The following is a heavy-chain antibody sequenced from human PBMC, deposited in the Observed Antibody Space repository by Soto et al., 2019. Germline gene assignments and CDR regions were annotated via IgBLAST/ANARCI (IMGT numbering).Heavy chain of an antibody. Sequence: PSETLSLTCTVSGGSISSSSYYWGWIRQPPGKGLEWIGSIYYSGSTYYNPSLKSRVTISVDTSKNQFSLKLSSVTAADTAVYYCAKGRGTYYDFWSGSWFDPWGQGTLVTVSS. CDR3: AKGRGTYYDFWSGSWFDP. CDR1: GGSISSSSYY. D-gene: IGHD3-3*01. V-gene: IGHV4-39*01. CDR2: IYYSGST. J-gene: IGHJ5*02.